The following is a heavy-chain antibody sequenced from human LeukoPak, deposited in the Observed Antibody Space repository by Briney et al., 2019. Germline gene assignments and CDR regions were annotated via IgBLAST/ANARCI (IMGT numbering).Heavy chain of an antibody. Sequence: ASVKVSCKASGGTFSSYAISWVRQAPGQGLEWMGRIIPILGIANYAQKFQGRVMITADKSTSTAYMELSSLRSEDTAVYYCASLVVAAADSYYYYGMDVWGQGTTVTVSS. D-gene: IGHD6-13*01. CDR2: IIPILGIA. CDR3: ASLVVAAADSYYYYGMDV. J-gene: IGHJ6*02. V-gene: IGHV1-69*04. CDR1: GGTFSSYA.